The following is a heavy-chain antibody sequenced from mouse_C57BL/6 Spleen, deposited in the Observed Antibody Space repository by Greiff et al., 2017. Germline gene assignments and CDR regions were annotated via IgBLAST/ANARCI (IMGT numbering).Heavy chain of an antibody. V-gene: IGHV1-80*01. CDR2: IYPGDGDT. J-gene: IGHJ4*01. Sequence: QVQLQQSGAELVKPGASVKISCKASGYAFSSYWMNWVKQRPGKGLEWIGQIYPGDGDTNYNGKFKGKATLTADKSSSTAYMQLSSLTSEDSAVYFCARGGELNAMDYWGQGTSVTVSS. CDR1: GYAFSSYW. CDR3: ARGGELNAMDY.